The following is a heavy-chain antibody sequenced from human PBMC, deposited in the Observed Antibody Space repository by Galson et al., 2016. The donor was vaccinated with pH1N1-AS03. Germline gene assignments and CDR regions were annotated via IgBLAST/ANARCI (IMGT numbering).Heavy chain of an antibody. V-gene: IGHV5-51*03. CDR1: GDSFNTYW. CDR3: ARRGHCTGISCYDLDS. D-gene: IGHD2-2*01. Sequence: QSGAEVKKPGESLKISCKGSGDSFNTYWIGWVRQMPGKGLEWMGIIYPGDSDTRYSPSFQGPVTISADASISTAYLQWSSLKASDTAIYYCARRGHCTGISCYDLDSWGQGTMVTVSS. J-gene: IGHJ4*02. CDR2: IYPGDSDT.